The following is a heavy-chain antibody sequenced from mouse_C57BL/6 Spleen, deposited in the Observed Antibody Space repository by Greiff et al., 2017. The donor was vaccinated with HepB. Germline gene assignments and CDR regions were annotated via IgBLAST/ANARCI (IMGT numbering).Heavy chain of an antibody. V-gene: IGHV5-9*01. CDR2: ISGGGGNT. Sequence: EVQLVESGGGLVKPGGSLKLSCAASGFTFSSYTMSWVRQTPEKRLEWVATISGGGGNTYYPDSVKGRFTISRDNAKNTLYLQMSSLRSEDTALYYCARQLVYYAMDYWGQGTSVTVSS. CDR3: ARQLVYYAMDY. D-gene: IGHD4-1*01. J-gene: IGHJ4*01. CDR1: GFTFSSYT.